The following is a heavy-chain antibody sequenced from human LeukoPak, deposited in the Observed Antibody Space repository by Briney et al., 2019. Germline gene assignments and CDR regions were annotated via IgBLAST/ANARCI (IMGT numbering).Heavy chain of an antibody. CDR2: ISSSSSYI. J-gene: IGHJ3*02. V-gene: IGHV3-21*01. CDR1: GFTFSSYS. D-gene: IGHD3-22*01. Sequence: PGGSLRLSCAASGFTFSSYSMNWVRQAPGKGLEWVSSISSSSSYIYYADSVKGRFTISRDNAKNSLYLQMNSLRAEDTAVYYCARHTSDYYDSSGYYEPGAFDIWGKGQWSPSLQ. CDR3: ARHTSDYYDSSGYYEPGAFDI.